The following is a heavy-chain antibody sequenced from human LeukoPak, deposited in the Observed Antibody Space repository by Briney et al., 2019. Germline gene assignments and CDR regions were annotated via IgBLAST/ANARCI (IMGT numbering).Heavy chain of an antibody. D-gene: IGHD2-2*01. V-gene: IGHV3-23*01. CDR1: GFTFSSYA. Sequence: GGSLRLSCAASGFTFSSYAMSWVRQAPGKGLEWVSAISGSGGSTYYADSVKGRFTISRDNAKNSLYLQMNSLRAEDTALYYCAKDRGVVVGGMDVWGQGTTVTVSS. CDR2: ISGSGGST. CDR3: AKDRGVVVGGMDV. J-gene: IGHJ6*02.